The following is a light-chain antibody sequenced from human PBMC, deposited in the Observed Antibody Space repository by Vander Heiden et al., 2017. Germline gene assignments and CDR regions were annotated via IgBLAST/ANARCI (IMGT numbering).Light chain of an antibody. Sequence: SSELTQDPAVSVALGQTVRITCQGDSLRSYYASWYQQKPGQEPVLGIEGKNNRPSGIPDRFSGSSSGKKACFNITGAQAEDEADYYCNYRDSSGNHRVFGGGTKLTVL. CDR1: SLRSYY. CDR2: GKN. V-gene: IGLV3-19*01. CDR3: NYRDSSGNHRV. J-gene: IGLJ2*01.